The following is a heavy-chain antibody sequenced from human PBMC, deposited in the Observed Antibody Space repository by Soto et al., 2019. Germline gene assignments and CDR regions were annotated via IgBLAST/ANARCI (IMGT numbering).Heavy chain of an antibody. V-gene: IGHV3-11*01. J-gene: IGHJ4*02. CDR2: ISSSGSTI. CDR1: GFTFSDYY. D-gene: IGHD3-16*02. CDR3: ARKDYDYIWGSYRPSHFDY. Sequence: GGSLRLSCAASGFTFSDYYMSWIRQAPGKGLEWVSYISSSGSTIYYADSVKGRFTISRDNAKNSLYLQMNSLRPEDTAVYYCARKDYDYIWGSYRPSHFDYWGQGTLVTVSS.